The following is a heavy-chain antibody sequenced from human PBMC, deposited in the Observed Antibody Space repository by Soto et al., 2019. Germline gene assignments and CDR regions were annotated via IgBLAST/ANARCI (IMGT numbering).Heavy chain of an antibody. J-gene: IGHJ4*02. D-gene: IGHD2-8*02. CDR2: INHSGSA. Sequence: PSETLSLTCAVYGESFSGHIWTWIRQTPGKGLQWIGQINHSGSASYNPSLKSRVTISVDTSKNQFSLKLTSVTAADTAVYYCARDKITGLFDYWGQGTLVT. CDR3: ARDKITGLFDY. CDR1: GESFSGHI. V-gene: IGHV4-34*01.